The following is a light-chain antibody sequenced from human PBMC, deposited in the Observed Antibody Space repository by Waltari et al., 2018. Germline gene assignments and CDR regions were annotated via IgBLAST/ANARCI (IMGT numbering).Light chain of an antibody. Sequence: DIQMTQPPSPVSASVGYRVTILCRASPGVSSWLAWYQQKPGKAPKLLLHGTSSLQGGVPARCSGPGSGTDFTLTISSLQPEDFAAYFCQQGNSVPLAFDGGTKVEL. V-gene: IGKV1-12*01. CDR2: GTS. CDR1: PGVSSW. J-gene: IGKJ4*01. CDR3: QQGNSVPLA.